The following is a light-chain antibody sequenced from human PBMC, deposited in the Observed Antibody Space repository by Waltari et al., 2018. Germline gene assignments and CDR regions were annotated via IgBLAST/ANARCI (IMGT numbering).Light chain of an antibody. CDR2: DES. J-gene: IGKJ4*01. V-gene: IGKV3-11*01. CDR1: QSVSSS. Sequence: EIVLTQSPATLSLSPGERATLSCRASQSVSSSLAWYQQKPGQAPRLLIYDESKRATGIPARFSGSGSGTDFTLTIGGLEPEDFAVYYCQQRSDWPFTFGGGTKVEIK. CDR3: QQRSDWPFT.